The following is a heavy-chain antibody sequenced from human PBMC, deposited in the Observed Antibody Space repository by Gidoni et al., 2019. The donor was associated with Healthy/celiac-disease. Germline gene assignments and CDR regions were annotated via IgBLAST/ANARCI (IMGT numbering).Heavy chain of an antibody. CDR1: GYTFTGYY. Sequence: QVQLVQSGAEVKKPGASVKVSCKASGYTFTGYYMHWVRQAPGQGLEWMGWINPNSGGTNYAQKFQGRVTMTRDTSISTAYMELSRLRSDDTAVYYCARDIVLMVYAIPGAFDIWGQGTMVTVSS. V-gene: IGHV1-2*02. D-gene: IGHD2-8*01. J-gene: IGHJ3*02. CDR3: ARDIVLMVYAIPGAFDI. CDR2: INPNSGGT.